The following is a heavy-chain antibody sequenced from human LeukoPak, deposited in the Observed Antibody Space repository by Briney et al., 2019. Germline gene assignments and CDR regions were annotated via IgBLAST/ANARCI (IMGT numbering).Heavy chain of an antibody. Sequence: GESLKISCKGSGYSFTSYWIGWVRQMPGKGLEWMGIIYPGDSDTRYSPSFQGQVTISADKSIGTAYLQWSSLKASDTAMYYCARLPGYCSGGSCYSVYYGMDVWGQGTTVTVSS. CDR3: ARLPGYCSGGSCYSVYYGMDV. CDR2: IYPGDSDT. CDR1: GYSFTSYW. J-gene: IGHJ6*02. D-gene: IGHD2-15*01. V-gene: IGHV5-51*01.